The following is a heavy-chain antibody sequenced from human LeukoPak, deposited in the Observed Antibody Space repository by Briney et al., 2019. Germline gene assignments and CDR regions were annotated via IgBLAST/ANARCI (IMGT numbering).Heavy chain of an antibody. J-gene: IGHJ3*02. V-gene: IGHV1-18*01. CDR2: ISPYNGNT. D-gene: IGHD2-2*01. Sequence: GASVKVSCKASGYTFTSYGISWVRQAPGQGLEWMGWISPYNGNTNYAQKLQGRVTMTTDTSTSTAYMELRSLISDDSAVYCCARDFRDIVVVPADDAFDIWGQGTMVTVSS. CDR3: ARDFRDIVVVPADDAFDI. CDR1: GYTFTSYG.